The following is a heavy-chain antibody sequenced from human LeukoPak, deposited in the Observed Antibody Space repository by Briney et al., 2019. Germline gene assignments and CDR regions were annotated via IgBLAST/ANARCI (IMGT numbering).Heavy chain of an antibody. CDR1: GFTFSSYS. V-gene: IGHV3-21*01. CDR3: ARVGAAQANYYYYMDV. D-gene: IGHD6-6*01. J-gene: IGHJ6*03. Sequence: GGSLRLSCAASGFTFSSYSMNWVRQAPGKGLEWVSSISSSSSYIYYADSVKGRFTISRDNAKNSLYLQMNSLRAEDTAVYYCARVGAAQANYYYYMDVWGKGATVTVSS. CDR2: ISSSSSYI.